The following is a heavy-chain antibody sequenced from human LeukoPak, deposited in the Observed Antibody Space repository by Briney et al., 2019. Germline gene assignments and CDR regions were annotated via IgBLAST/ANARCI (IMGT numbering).Heavy chain of an antibody. CDR2: IYYSGST. D-gene: IGHD3-22*01. J-gene: IGHJ5*02. Sequence: SETLSLTCTVSGSSISSSSYYWGWIRQPPGKGLEWIGSIYYSGSTYYNPSLKSRVTISVDTSKNQFSLKLSSVTAADTAVYYCARDQRKSYYDSSGYYFPQYNWFDPWGQGTLVTVSS. CDR3: ARDQRKSYYDSSGYYFPQYNWFDP. V-gene: IGHV4-39*07. CDR1: GSSISSSSYY.